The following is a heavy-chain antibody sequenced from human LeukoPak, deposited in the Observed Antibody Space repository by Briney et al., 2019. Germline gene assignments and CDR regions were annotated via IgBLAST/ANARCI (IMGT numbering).Heavy chain of an antibody. CDR2: ISGSGGGT. D-gene: IGHD4-17*01. V-gene: IGHV3-23*01. Sequence: GGSLRLXCAASGFTFGSYAMSWDRQAPGKGLEWVSAISGSGGGTYYADSVKGRFTISRDNSKNTLWLQMNSLRAEDTAVYYCAKDRLSDYGAPTDAFDIWGQGTMVTVSS. CDR3: AKDRLSDYGAPTDAFDI. CDR1: GFTFGSYA. J-gene: IGHJ3*02.